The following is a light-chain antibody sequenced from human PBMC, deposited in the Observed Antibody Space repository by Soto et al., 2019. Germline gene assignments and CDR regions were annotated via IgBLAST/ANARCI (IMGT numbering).Light chain of an antibody. V-gene: IGKV1-39*01. J-gene: IGKJ4*01. Sequence: DIQMTQSPSSLSASVGDRVTITCRASQSITSFLNWYQHKPGRAPKLLIFGASSLQSGVPSRFSGSGSGADFTLTISSLQPXDFATYYCQQIYSIPVTFGGGTKVEIK. CDR1: QSITSF. CDR2: GAS. CDR3: QQIYSIPVT.